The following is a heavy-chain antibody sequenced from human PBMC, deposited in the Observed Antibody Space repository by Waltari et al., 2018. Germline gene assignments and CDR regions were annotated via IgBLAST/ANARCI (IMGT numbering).Heavy chain of an antibody. CDR3: AHRRFYGFDY. D-gene: IGHD4-17*01. J-gene: IGHJ4*02. CDR2: IYWDGDK. CDR1: GFSLSTSGVG. Sequence: QITLKESGPTLVKPTQTLTLTCTFSGFSLSTSGVGVGWIRQPPRKALQWLALIYWDGDKPYSPSPKGQSTLTKDPSQNQGVLTMTNMDTVDTATYYCAHRRFYGFDYWGQGTLVTVSS. V-gene: IGHV2-5*02.